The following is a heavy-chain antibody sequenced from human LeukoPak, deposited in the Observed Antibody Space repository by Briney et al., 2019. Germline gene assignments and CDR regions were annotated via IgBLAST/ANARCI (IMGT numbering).Heavy chain of an antibody. D-gene: IGHD6-13*01. V-gene: IGHV3-23*01. J-gene: IGHJ5*02. Sequence: GGSLRLSCAASGFTFSSYAMSWVRQAPGKGLEWVSAISGSGGSTYYADSVKGRFTISRDNSKNTLYLQMNSLRAEDTAVYYCAKVGGKIAAAGNWFDHWGQGTLVTVSS. CDR2: ISGSGGST. CDR3: AKVGGKIAAAGNWFDH. CDR1: GFTFSSYA.